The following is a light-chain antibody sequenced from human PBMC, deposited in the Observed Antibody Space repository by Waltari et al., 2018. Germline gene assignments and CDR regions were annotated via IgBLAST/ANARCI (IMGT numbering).Light chain of an antibody. V-gene: IGLV1-40*01. J-gene: IGLJ2*01. Sequence: QSVLTQPPSVSGAPGQRVTISCTGSSSNIGAGYGVHWYQQFPGTAPNVLIYDNSNRPSGVPDRFSGSKSGASASLAITGLQAEDEADYYCQSYDSSLSGVGVVFAGGTKLTVL. CDR3: QSYDSSLSGVGVV. CDR2: DNS. CDR1: SSNIGAGYG.